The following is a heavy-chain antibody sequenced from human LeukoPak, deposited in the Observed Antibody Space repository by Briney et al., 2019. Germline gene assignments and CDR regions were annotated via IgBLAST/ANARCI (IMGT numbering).Heavy chain of an antibody. J-gene: IGHJ4*02. V-gene: IGHV1-69*06. Sequence: ASVKVSCKASGGTFSSYAISWVRQAPGQGLEWMGGIIPIFGTANYAQKFQGRVTTTADKSTSTAYMELSSLRSEDTAVYYCARWVNYYGSGSPDYWGQGTLVTVSS. CDR2: IIPIFGTA. CDR3: ARWVNYYGSGSPDY. CDR1: GGTFSSYA. D-gene: IGHD3-10*01.